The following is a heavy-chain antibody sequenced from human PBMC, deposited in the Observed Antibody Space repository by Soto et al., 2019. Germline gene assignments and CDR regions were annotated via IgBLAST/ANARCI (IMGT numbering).Heavy chain of an antibody. CDR2: IYRDGAT. Sequence: SETLSLTCSVSVASIKSGDNFWTWIRQRPGKGLEWIGYIYRDGATYYNPSLKSRVSLSVDTSKNEFSLRVTSVTAADTAIYYCARHEYGDFVDRFDYWGRGNLVT. V-gene: IGHV4-31*02. CDR3: ARHEYGDFVDRFDY. J-gene: IGHJ4*02. CDR1: VASIKSGDNF. D-gene: IGHD4-17*01.